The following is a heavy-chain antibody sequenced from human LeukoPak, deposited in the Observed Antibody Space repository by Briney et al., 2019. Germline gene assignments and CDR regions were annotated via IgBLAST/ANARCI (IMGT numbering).Heavy chain of an antibody. CDR2: IYHSGST. CDR3: AREGGEMATSYYFDY. CDR1: GYSISSGYY. V-gene: IGHV4-38-2*02. J-gene: IGHJ4*02. D-gene: IGHD5-24*01. Sequence: SETLSLTCTVSGYSISSGYYWGWIRQPPGKGLEWIGRIYHSGSTYYNPSLKSRVTISVDTSKNQFSLKLSSVTAADTAVYYCAREGGEMATSYYFDYWGQGTLVTVSS.